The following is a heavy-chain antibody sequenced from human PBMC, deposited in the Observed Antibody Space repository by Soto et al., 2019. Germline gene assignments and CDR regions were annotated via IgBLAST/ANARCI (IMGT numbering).Heavy chain of an antibody. J-gene: IGHJ4*02. CDR1: EHTFTSYY. V-gene: IGHV1-46*01. Sequence: QVQLVQSGAEVKKPGASVKVSCKASEHTFTSYYLHWVRQAPGQGLEWMGIINPSGGDTSYPRKFQGRVNMTRDTSTSTVYMELSSLRSEDTAVYYWATSEYSNSWYIYWGQGTLVTVSS. CDR3: ATSEYSNSWYIY. CDR2: INPSGGDT. D-gene: IGHD6-13*01.